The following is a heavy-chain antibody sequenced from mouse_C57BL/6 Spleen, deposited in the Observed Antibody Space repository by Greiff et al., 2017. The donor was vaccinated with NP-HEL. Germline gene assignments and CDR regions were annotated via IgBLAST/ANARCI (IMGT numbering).Heavy chain of an antibody. V-gene: IGHV1-82*01. J-gene: IGHJ1*03. CDR1: GYAFSSSW. Sequence: VQLQQSGPELVKPGASVKISCKASGYAFSSSWMNWVKQRPGKGLEWIGRIYPGDGDTNYNGKFKGKATLTADKSSSTAYMQLSSLTSEDSAVYFCARPSYWYFDVWGTGTTVTVSS. CDR2: IYPGDGDT. CDR3: ARPSYWYFDV.